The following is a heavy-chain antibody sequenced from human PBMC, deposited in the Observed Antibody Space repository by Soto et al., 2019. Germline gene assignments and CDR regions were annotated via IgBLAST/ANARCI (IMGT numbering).Heavy chain of an antibody. J-gene: IGHJ6*02. CDR2: IGTAGDT. CDR3: ARGDGGPNYYYYGMDV. CDR1: GFIFSAYD. Sequence: PGGSLRLSCAASGFIFSAYDMHWVRQATGKGLEWVSAIGTAGDTYYPGSVKGRFTVSRENAKNSLYLQMNSLTVGDTAVYYCARGDGGPNYYYYGMDVWGQGTTVTVSS. V-gene: IGHV3-13*01. D-gene: IGHD6-25*01.